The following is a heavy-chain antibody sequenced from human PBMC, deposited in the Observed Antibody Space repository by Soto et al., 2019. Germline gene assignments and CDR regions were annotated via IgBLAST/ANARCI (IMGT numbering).Heavy chain of an antibody. CDR3: VGGQSYFAY. CDR1: GFPFTAYG. J-gene: IGHJ4*02. Sequence: QVQLVESGGGVVQPGNSLRLSCAASGFPFTAYGMHWVREGPCKGLEWVAVISYDGSNKFYADSVKGRFTISRDNSKNTLYLQMNCLRPEDTALYYCVGGQSYFAYRGQGTLVTLSS. D-gene: IGHD3-10*01. V-gene: IGHV3-30*03. CDR2: ISYDGSNK.